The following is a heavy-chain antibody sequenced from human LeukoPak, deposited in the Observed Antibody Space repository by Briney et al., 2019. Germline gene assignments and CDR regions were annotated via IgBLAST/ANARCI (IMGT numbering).Heavy chain of an antibody. CDR1: GGTFSSYA. V-gene: IGHV1-69*04. D-gene: IGHD4-17*01. Sequence: GASVKVSCKASGGTFSSYAISWVRQAPGQGLEWMGRIIPIFGIANYAQKFQGRVTITADKSTGTAYMELSSLRSEDTAVYYCARDRERTVTTNRWFDPWGQGTLVTVSS. CDR3: ARDRERTVTTNRWFDP. J-gene: IGHJ5*02. CDR2: IIPIFGIA.